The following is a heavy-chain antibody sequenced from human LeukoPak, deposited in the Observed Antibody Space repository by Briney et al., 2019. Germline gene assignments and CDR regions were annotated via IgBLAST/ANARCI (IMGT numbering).Heavy chain of an antibody. CDR2: IYYSGST. V-gene: IGHV4-39*07. D-gene: IGHD3-16*02. Sequence: KPSETLSLTCTVSGGSISSSSYYWGWIRQPPGKGLEWIGSIYYSGSTYYNPSLKSRVTISVDTSKNQFSLKLSSVTAADTAVYYCARGEGYPLVDYWGQGTLVTVSS. CDR1: GGSISSSSYY. CDR3: ARGEGYPLVDY. J-gene: IGHJ4*02.